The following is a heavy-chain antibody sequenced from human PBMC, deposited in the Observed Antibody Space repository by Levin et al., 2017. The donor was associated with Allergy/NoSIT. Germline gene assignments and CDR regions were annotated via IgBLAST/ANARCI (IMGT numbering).Heavy chain of an antibody. Sequence: SETLSLTCTVSGGSISSYYWSWIRQPAGKGLEWIGRIYTSGSTNYNPSLKSRGTMSVDTSKNQFSLKLSSGTAADTAVYYCARDSGSYYFHWFDPWGQGTLVTVSS. CDR3: ARDSGSYYFHWFDP. V-gene: IGHV4-4*07. CDR2: IYTSGST. J-gene: IGHJ5*02. D-gene: IGHD1-26*01. CDR1: GGSISSYY.